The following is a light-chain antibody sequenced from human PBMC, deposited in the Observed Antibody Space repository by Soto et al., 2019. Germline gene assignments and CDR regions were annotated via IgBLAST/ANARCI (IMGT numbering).Light chain of an antibody. CDR1: QSVSNN. CDR2: NAS. J-gene: IGKJ4*01. V-gene: IGKV3-15*01. CDR3: QQYNEWPLT. Sequence: EIVMTQSPATLSVSPGERATLSCRASQSVSNNLAWYQQKPGQAPRLLIYNASTGATGIPARFSGSGSGTELTLTISSVQFEDFAVYYCQQYNEWPLTFGGGTKVEIK.